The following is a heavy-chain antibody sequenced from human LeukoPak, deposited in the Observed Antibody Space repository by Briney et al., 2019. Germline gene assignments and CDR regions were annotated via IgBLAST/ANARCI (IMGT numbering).Heavy chain of an antibody. CDR2: ASGSGGTT. CDR3: AKGARQLWLRPYYFDY. Sequence: PGGSLRLSCAASGFTFSSYDMSWVRQAPGKGLEWVSGASGSGGTTYYADSVKGRFTISRDNSKNTLFLQMNSLRAEDTAVYYCAKGARQLWLRPYYFDYWGQGTLVTVSS. D-gene: IGHD5-18*01. V-gene: IGHV3-23*01. J-gene: IGHJ4*02. CDR1: GFTFSSYD.